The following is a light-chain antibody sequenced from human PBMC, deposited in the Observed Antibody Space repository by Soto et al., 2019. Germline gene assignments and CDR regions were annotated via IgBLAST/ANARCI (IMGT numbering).Light chain of an antibody. CDR3: QQYHSYYRT. Sequence: DIQMIQSPSTLSASVGDRVTITCRASQTIRSWLAWYQQKPGKAPNLLIYAASTLKSGVPSRFSGNGSETEFTLTISSLQPDEFATYYCQQYHSYYRTFGQGTKLEIK. CDR1: QTIRSW. CDR2: AAS. V-gene: IGKV1-5*01. J-gene: IGKJ2*01.